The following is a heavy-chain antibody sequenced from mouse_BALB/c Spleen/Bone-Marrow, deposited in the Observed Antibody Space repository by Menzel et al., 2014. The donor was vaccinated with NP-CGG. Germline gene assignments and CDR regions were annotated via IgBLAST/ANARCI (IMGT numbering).Heavy chain of an antibody. CDR1: GCTFTSYY. CDR2: INPSNGGT. CDR3: TRREYYRYDRAMDY. D-gene: IGHD2-14*01. V-gene: IGHV1S81*02. J-gene: IGHJ4*01. Sequence: VQLQQSGAELVKPGASVKLSCKASGCTFTSYYMYWVKQRPGQGLEWIGEINPSNGGTNFNEKFKSKATLTVDKSSSTAYMQLSSLTSEDSAVYYCTRREYYRYDRAMDYWGQGTSVTVSS.